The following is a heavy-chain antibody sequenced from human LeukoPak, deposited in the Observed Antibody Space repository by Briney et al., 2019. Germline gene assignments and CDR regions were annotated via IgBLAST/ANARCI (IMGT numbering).Heavy chain of an antibody. CDR1: GYSFTSYW. V-gene: IGHV5-51*01. Sequence: GESLKISCKGSGYSFTSYWIGWVRQMPGKGLEWMGIIYPGDSDTRYSPSFQGQVTISADKSISTAYLQWSSLKASDTAVYYCAGIHPSWYGLYAFDIWGQGTMVTVSS. J-gene: IGHJ3*02. CDR2: IYPGDSDT. D-gene: IGHD6-13*01. CDR3: AGIHPSWYGLYAFDI.